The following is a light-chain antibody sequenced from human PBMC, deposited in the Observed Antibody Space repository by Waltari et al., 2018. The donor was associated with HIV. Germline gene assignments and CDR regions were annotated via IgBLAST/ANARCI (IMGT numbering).Light chain of an antibody. CDR1: SSDVGGYHY. CDR2: EVS. J-gene: IGLJ2*01. CDR3: SSYAGSNNVV. V-gene: IGLV2-8*01. Sequence: QSALTQPPSASGSPGQSVTISCTGTSSDVGGYHYVSWYQQPPGKAPKLMFYEVSSPPPGCPGRCSGSKSGNTASLTVSALQAEDDAEYYCSSYAGSNNVVFGGGTKLTVL.